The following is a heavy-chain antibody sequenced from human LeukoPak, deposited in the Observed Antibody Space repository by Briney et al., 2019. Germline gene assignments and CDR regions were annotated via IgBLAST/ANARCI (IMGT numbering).Heavy chain of an antibody. CDR2: MNPNSGDT. Sequence: ASVKVSCKASGYTFTTYDITWVRQATGQGLEWMGWMNPNSGDTAYAQKFQGRVAMTRDTSISTAYMELSSLRSEDTAVYYCARGLGDYYDTSDFYYAVPAHWGQGTLVTVSS. J-gene: IGHJ4*02. CDR3: ARGLGDYYDTSDFYYAVPAH. D-gene: IGHD3-22*01. CDR1: GYTFTTYD. V-gene: IGHV1-8*01.